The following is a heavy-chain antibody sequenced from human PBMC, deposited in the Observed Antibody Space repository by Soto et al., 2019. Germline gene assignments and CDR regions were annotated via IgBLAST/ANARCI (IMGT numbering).Heavy chain of an antibody. V-gene: IGHV1-2*02. CDR3: ARVTLKAGNWFDP. CDR1: GYTFTYYF. J-gene: IGHJ5*02. Sequence: GASLKVCCKASGYTFTYYFIHWVRQAPGQGFEWMGWINPNSRGTNYAQKFQGRVTMTRDTSNSTAYMELRGLRSDDTAVYYCARVTLKAGNWFDPWGQGTLVTVSS. CDR2: INPNSRGT.